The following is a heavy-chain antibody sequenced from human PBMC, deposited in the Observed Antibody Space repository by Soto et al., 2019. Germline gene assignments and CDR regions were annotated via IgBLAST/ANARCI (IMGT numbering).Heavy chain of an antibody. J-gene: IGHJ6*02. V-gene: IGHV3-23*01. CDR1: GFTFSSYA. CDR2: ISSSGGST. Sequence: GGSLRLSCAASGFTFSSYAMSWVRQAPGKGLEWVSAISSSGGSTYYADSVKGRFTISRDNSKNTLYLQMSSLRAEDTAVYYCVKDLFIMVRGAPYYYYYGMDVWGQGTTVTVSS. D-gene: IGHD3-10*01. CDR3: VKDLFIMVRGAPYYYYYGMDV.